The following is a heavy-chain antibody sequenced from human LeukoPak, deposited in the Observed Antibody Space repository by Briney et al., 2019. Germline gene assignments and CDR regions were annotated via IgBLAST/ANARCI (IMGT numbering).Heavy chain of an antibody. V-gene: IGHV3-23*01. D-gene: IGHD6-13*01. CDR2: ISSSGGST. Sequence: GGYLRLSCAASGFTFRSYAMSWVRQAPGEGLEWGSGISSSGGSTYYADSVKGRFTISRDNSKNTLYLQINSLRTEDTAIYYCAKEASSSWYFDYWGQGTLVTVSS. J-gene: IGHJ4*02. CDR3: AKEASSSWYFDY. CDR1: GFTFRSYA.